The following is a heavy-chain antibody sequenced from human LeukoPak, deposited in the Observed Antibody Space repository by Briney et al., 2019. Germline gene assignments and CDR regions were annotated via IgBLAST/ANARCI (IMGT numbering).Heavy chain of an antibody. CDR3: ARDQKTHSSGYYYSYYFDY. Sequence: PGGSLRLSCAASGFTFSSYGMHWVRQAPGKGLEWVAVISYDGSNKYYADSVKGRFTISRDNSKNTLYLQMNSLRAEDTAVYYCARDQKTHSSGYYYSYYFDYWGQGTLVTVSS. CDR1: GFTFSSYG. CDR2: ISYDGSNK. J-gene: IGHJ4*02. V-gene: IGHV3-30*03. D-gene: IGHD3-22*01.